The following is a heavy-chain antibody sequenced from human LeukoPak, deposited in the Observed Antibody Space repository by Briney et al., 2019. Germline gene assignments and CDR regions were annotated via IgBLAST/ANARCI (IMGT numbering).Heavy chain of an antibody. CDR2: IYYSGST. J-gene: IGHJ3*02. D-gene: IGHD3-22*01. CDR1: GGSISSYF. CDR3: ARDRYYYDSSGPSFDI. Sequence: SETLSLTCTVSGGSISSYFWSWIRQPPGKGLQWIGYIYYSGSTIYNPSLKSRVTISVDTSKNQFSLKLSSVTAADTAVYYCARDRYYYDSSGPSFDIWGQGTMVTVSS. V-gene: IGHV4-59*12.